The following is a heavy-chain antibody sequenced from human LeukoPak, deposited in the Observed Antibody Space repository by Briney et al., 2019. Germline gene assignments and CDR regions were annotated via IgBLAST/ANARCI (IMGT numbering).Heavy chain of an antibody. J-gene: IGHJ4*02. Sequence: GGSLRLSCAASGFTFSSYAMHWVRQAPGKGLEWVAVISYDGSNKYYADSVKGRFTISRDNSKNTLYLQMNSLRAEDTAVYYCARGGYYDSSGYHFDYWGQGTLVTVSS. CDR3: ARGGYYDSSGYHFDY. CDR1: GFTFSSYA. D-gene: IGHD3-22*01. CDR2: ISYDGSNK. V-gene: IGHV3-30*04.